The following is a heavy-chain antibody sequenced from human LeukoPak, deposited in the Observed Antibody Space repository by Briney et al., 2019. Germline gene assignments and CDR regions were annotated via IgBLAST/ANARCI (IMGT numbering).Heavy chain of an antibody. CDR2: ISSSSSTI. D-gene: IGHD3-10*01. V-gene: IGHV3-48*01. CDR1: GFTFSSYS. J-gene: IGHJ4*02. Sequence: GGSLRLSCASSGFTFSSYSMNWARQAPGKGLEWVSYISSSSSTIYYADSVKGRFTISRDNAKNSLYLQMNSLRAEDTAVYYCARDAAYYYGSGSYWVDYWGQGTLVTVSS. CDR3: ARDAAYYYGSGSYWVDY.